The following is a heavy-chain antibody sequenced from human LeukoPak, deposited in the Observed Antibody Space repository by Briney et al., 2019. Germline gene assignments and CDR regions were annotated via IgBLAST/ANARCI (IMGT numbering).Heavy chain of an antibody. V-gene: IGHV1-18*01. CDR1: GYTFTSYG. CDR3: ARDLEEDIVATLGY. CDR2: ISAYNGNT. J-gene: IGHJ4*02. D-gene: IGHD5-12*01. Sequence: ASVKVSCKASGYTFTSYGISWVRQAAAQGVEGMGWISAYNGNTNYAQKLQGRVTMTTDTSTSTAYMELRSLRSDDTAVYYCARDLEEDIVATLGYWGRGTLVTVSS.